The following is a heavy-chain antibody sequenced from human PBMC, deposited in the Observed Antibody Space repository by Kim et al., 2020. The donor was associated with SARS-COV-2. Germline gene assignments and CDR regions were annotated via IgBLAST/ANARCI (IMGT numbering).Heavy chain of an antibody. Sequence: ASVKVSCKASGYTFTSYAMHWVRQAPGQRLEWMGWINAGKGNTKYSQKFQGRVTITRDTSASTAYMELSSLRSEDTAVYYCARDQGLLWFGFDPWGQGTLVTVSS. J-gene: IGHJ5*02. D-gene: IGHD3-10*01. CDR2: INAGKGNT. V-gene: IGHV1-3*01. CDR1: GYTFTSYA. CDR3: ARDQGLLWFGFDP.